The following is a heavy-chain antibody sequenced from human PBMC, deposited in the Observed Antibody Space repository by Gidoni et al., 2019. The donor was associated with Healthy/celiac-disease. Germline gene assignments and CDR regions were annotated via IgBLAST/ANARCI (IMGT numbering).Heavy chain of an antibody. J-gene: IGHJ4*02. CDR1: GFTVSSNY. D-gene: IGHD3-22*01. V-gene: IGHV3-66*02. CDR2: IYSGGST. CDR3: ARDEDYYDSSGYYAPRVFDY. Sequence: EVQLVESGGGLVQPGGSLRLSCAASGFTVSSNYMSWVRQAPGKGLEWVSVIYSGGSTYYADSVKGRFTISRDNSKNTLYLQMNSLRAEDTAVYYCARDEDYYDSSGYYAPRVFDYWGQGTLVTVSS.